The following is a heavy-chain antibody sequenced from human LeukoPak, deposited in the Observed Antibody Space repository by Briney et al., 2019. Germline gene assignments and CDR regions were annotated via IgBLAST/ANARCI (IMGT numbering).Heavy chain of an antibody. V-gene: IGHV3-30-3*01. CDR1: GFTFSSYA. Sequence: GGSLRLSCAASGFTFSSYAMHWVRQAPGKGLEWVAVISYDGSNKYYADSVKGRFTISGDNSKNTLYLQMNSLRAEDTAVYYCARDYGDSREDYYYGMDVWGQGTTVTVSS. CDR2: ISYDGSNK. D-gene: IGHD4-17*01. CDR3: ARDYGDSREDYYYGMDV. J-gene: IGHJ6*02.